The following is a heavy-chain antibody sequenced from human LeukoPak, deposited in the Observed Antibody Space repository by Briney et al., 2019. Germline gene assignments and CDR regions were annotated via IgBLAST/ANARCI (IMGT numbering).Heavy chain of an antibody. CDR1: GFTFSSYS. CDR2: ISSSSSTI. D-gene: IGHD3-9*01. Sequence: PGGSLRLSCAASGFTFSSYSMNWVRQAPGKGLEWVSSISSSSSTIYYADSVKGRFTISRDNAKNSLYLQMNSLRAEDTAVYYCARDGEYYDILTGYYERGYYFDYWGQGTLVTVSS. V-gene: IGHV3-48*01. CDR3: ARDGEYYDILTGYYERGYYFDY. J-gene: IGHJ4*02.